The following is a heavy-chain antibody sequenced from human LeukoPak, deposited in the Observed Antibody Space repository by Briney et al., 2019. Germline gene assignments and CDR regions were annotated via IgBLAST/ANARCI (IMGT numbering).Heavy chain of an antibody. D-gene: IGHD3-22*01. CDR2: ISAYNGNT. CDR3: AREEDYDSSGYPFDY. V-gene: IGHV1-18*01. CDR1: GYTFTSYG. Sequence: ASVKVSCKASGYTFTSYGISWVRQAPGQGLEWMGWISAYNGNTNYAQKLQGRVTMTTDTSTSTAYMELRSLRSDDTAVYYCAREEDYDSSGYPFDYWGQGTLVTVS. J-gene: IGHJ4*02.